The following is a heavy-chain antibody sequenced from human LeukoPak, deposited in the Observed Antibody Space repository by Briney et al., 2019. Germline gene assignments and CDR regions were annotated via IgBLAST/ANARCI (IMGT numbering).Heavy chain of an antibody. J-gene: IGHJ4*02. Sequence: PGGSLRLSCAASGFTFSSYSMNWVRQAPGKGLEWVSSISSSSSYIYYADSVKGRFTISRDNAKNSLYLQMNSLRAEDTAVYYCARVMSAPYSGYEKGYFDYWGQGTLVTVSS. CDR3: ARVMSAPYSGYEKGYFDY. CDR2: ISSSSSYI. V-gene: IGHV3-21*01. D-gene: IGHD5-12*01. CDR1: GFTFSSYS.